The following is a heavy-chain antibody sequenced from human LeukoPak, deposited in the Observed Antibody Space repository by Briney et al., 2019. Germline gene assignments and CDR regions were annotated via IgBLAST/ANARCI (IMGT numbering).Heavy chain of an antibody. J-gene: IGHJ5*02. CDR1: GFTVSSNY. V-gene: IGHV3-53*01. CDR3: AGGISRRWFDP. CDR2: IYSGGST. Sequence: GGSLRLSCAASGFTVSSNYMSWVRQAPGKGLEWVSVIYSGGSTYYADSVKGRFTFSRDNSKNTLYLQMNSLRAEDTAVYYCAGGISRRWFDPWGQGTLVTVSS.